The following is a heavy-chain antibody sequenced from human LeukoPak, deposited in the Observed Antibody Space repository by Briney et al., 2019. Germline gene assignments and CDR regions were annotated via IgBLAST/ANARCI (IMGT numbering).Heavy chain of an antibody. CDR2: IYYSGST. D-gene: IGHD6-19*01. Sequence: SETLSLTCTVSGGSISSYYWSWIRQPPGKGLEWIGYIYYSGSTNYNPSLKSRVTISVDTSKNQFSLRLSSVTAADTAVYYCARQAVASRVFDYWGQGTSVTVSS. CDR1: GGSISSYY. J-gene: IGHJ4*02. V-gene: IGHV4-59*08. CDR3: ARQAVASRVFDY.